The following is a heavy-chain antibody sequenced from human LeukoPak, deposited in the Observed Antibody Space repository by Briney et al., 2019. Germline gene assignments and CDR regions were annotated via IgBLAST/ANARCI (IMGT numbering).Heavy chain of an antibody. Sequence: GGSLRLSCAASGFTFSSYAMSWVRQPPGKGLEWVSAISGSGGSTYYADSVKGRFTISRDNSKNTLYLQMNSLRVEDTAVYYCAAVLRSSALDYWGQGTLVTVSS. CDR3: AAVLRSSALDY. V-gene: IGHV3-23*01. CDR2: ISGSGGST. J-gene: IGHJ4*02. D-gene: IGHD6-19*01. CDR1: GFTFSSYA.